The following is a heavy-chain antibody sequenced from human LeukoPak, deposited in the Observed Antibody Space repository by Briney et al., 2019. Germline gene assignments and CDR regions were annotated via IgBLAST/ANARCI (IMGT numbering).Heavy chain of an antibody. CDR3: ARWPPIDYYMDV. V-gene: IGHV1-2*02. J-gene: IGHJ6*03. CDR1: GYTFTGYY. Sequence: ASVKVSCKASGYTFTGYYMHWVRQAPGQGLEWMGWINPNSGGTNYAQKFQGRVTMTRDTSISTAYMELSRLRSDDTAVYYCARWPPIDYYMDVWGKGTTVTVSS. D-gene: IGHD1-26*01. CDR2: INPNSGGT.